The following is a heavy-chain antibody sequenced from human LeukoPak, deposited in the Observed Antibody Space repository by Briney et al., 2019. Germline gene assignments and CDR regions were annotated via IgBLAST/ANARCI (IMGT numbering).Heavy chain of an antibody. J-gene: IGHJ3*02. CDR3: AKGLWFGELLPFDT. CDR1: GFTFSSYA. Sequence: GGSLRLSCAASGFTFSSYAMSWVRQAPGKGLEWVSAISGSGGSTYYADSVKGRFTISRDNSKNTLYLQMNSLRAEDTVVYYCAKGLWFGELLPFDTWGQGTMVTVSS. D-gene: IGHD3-10*01. V-gene: IGHV3-23*01. CDR2: ISGSGGST.